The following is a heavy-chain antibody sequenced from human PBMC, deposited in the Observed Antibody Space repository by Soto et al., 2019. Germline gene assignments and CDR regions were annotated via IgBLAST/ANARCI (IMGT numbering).Heavy chain of an antibody. CDR2: ILPARHFT. J-gene: IGHJ4*02. D-gene: IGHD2-2*01. V-gene: IGHV1-69*02. CDR3: VIPEASNIF. CDR1: GDSFSDYT. Sequence: QVHLVQSGSEVKKPGSTVKVSCTVSGDSFSDYTINWVRQASGQWLEWMGRILPARHFTDYAQTFQDRLTISAETSARTAHMELSGLKSGDTAKSYCVIPEASNIFWGQATLITVSS.